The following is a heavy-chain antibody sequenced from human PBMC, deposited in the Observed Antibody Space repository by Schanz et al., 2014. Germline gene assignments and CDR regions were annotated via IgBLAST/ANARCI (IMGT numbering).Heavy chain of an antibody. J-gene: IGHJ5*02. D-gene: IGHD2-2*01. CDR1: GYTFTDYH. Sequence: QVQLVQSGAEVKKPGASVKVSCKASGYTFTDYHIHWVRQAPGQGLEYMGRINPNSGGTNFAQKFQGRVTMTRDTSISTAYMELSSLTSDDSAVYYCARELCSSTTCYVRYDPWGQGTLVTVSS. V-gene: IGHV1-2*06. CDR3: ARELCSSTTCYVRYDP. CDR2: INPNSGGT.